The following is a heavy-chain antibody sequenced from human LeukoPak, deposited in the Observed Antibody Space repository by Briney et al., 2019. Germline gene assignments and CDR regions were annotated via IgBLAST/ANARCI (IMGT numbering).Heavy chain of an antibody. V-gene: IGHV3-20*04. CDR1: GLTFNDYG. D-gene: IGHD2-2*01. Sequence: PGGSLRLSCAASGLTFNDYGMSWVRQAPGKGLEWVSGINWNGGSTDYADSVKGRFTISRDNPNNSLYLQMNSLRAEDTALYYWARIKSSANYSPFDYWGQGALLTVSS. J-gene: IGHJ4*02. CDR3: ARIKSSANYSPFDY. CDR2: INWNGGST.